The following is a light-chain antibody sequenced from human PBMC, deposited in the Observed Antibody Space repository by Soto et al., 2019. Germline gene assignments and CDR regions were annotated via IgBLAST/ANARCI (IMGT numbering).Light chain of an antibody. CDR3: QSYDSSLSGYV. V-gene: IGLV1-40*01. Sequence: QSVLTQPPPVSGAPGQRVTISCTGSSSNIGAGYDVHWYQQVPGTAPKLLIYGNSNRPSGVPDRFSGSKSGTSASLAITGLQAEDEADYYCQSYDSSLSGYVFGTGTKLTVL. J-gene: IGLJ1*01. CDR2: GNS. CDR1: SSNIGAGYD.